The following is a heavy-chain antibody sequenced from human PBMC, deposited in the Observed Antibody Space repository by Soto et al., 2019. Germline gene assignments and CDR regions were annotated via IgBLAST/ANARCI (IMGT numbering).Heavy chain of an antibody. Sequence: GGSLRLSCAASGFTFSSYAMSWVRQAPGKGLEWVSAISGSGGSTYYADSVKGRFTISRDNSKNTLYLQMNSLRAEDTAVYYCAKDTGQRSDIVVGGDAFDIWGQGTMVTVSS. V-gene: IGHV3-23*01. J-gene: IGHJ3*02. CDR3: AKDTGQRSDIVVGGDAFDI. D-gene: IGHD2-15*01. CDR2: ISGSGGST. CDR1: GFTFSSYA.